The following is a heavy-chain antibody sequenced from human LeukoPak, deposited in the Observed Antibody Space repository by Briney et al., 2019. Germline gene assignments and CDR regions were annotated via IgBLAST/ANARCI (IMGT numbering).Heavy chain of an antibody. CDR1: GGSFSGYY. CDR2: INHSGST. V-gene: IGHV4-34*01. J-gene: IGHJ6*04. Sequence: PPETLSLTCAVYGGSFSGYYWSWIRQPPGKGLGWIGEINHSGSTNYNPSLKSRVTISVDTSKNQFSLKLSSVTTADTAVYYCARGVMVRGVIVDVWGKGTTVTVSS. D-gene: IGHD3-10*01. CDR3: ARGVMVRGVIVDV.